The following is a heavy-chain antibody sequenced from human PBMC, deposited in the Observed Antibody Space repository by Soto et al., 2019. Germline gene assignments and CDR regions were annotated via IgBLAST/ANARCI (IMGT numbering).Heavy chain of an antibody. D-gene: IGHD5-18*01. J-gene: IGHJ6*02. V-gene: IGHV3-48*04. CDR2: ITNTGGAI. CDR3: ARVVDTAMVISVDYYYGMDV. CDR1: GFIFTGHG. Sequence: PGGSLRLSCAASGFIFTGHGMNWVRQAPGKGLEWVSFITNTGGAIYYADSVKGRFTVSRDNAKNTLYLQMNSLRAEDTAVYYCARVVDTAMVISVDYYYGMDVWGQGTTVTVSS.